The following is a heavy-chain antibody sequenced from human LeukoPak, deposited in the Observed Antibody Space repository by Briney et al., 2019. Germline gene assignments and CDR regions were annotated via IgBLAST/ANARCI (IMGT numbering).Heavy chain of an antibody. Sequence: GESMKISCQGSGYIFTDYWFGRVRRQPGRGREGLSMIYPDNSETSYSPSFQGQGTISADKSSSTAYLQWSSLKASDTAMYYCARHPIYYYSSRGSFDLWGQGTMVTVSS. CDR2: IYPDNSET. CDR1: GYIFTDYW. D-gene: IGHD3-10*01. CDR3: ARHPIYYYSSRGSFDL. V-gene: IGHV5-51*01. J-gene: IGHJ3*01.